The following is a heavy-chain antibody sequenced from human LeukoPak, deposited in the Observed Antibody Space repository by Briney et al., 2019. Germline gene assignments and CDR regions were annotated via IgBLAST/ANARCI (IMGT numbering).Heavy chain of an antibody. J-gene: IGHJ4*02. CDR3: ARSRGFGELLGTD. Sequence: SETLSLTCTVSGYSINSGSYWGWIRQPPGKGLEWIGSIYHGGSTNYNPSLKSRVTISVDKSKNQFSLKLSSVTAADTAVYYCARSRGFGELLGTDWGQGTLVTVSS. CDR1: GYSINSGSY. CDR2: IYHGGST. D-gene: IGHD3-10*01. V-gene: IGHV4-38-2*02.